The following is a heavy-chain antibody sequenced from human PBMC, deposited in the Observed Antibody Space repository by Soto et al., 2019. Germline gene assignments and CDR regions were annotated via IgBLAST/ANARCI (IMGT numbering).Heavy chain of an antibody. D-gene: IGHD3-16*01. CDR3: ARHAAYDSVWGKSDGSDY. J-gene: IGHJ4*02. Sequence: QLQLQESGPGLVKPSETLSLACTVSGGSISSNSYYWDWIRQPPGKGLEWIGSMYYCGATYHNPSLQSRVTISVDTSKNQFSLHQSYVTAADTAVYYCARHAAYDSVWGKSDGSDYWGQGTLVTVSS. CDR1: GGSISSNSYY. V-gene: IGHV4-39*01. CDR2: MYYCGAT.